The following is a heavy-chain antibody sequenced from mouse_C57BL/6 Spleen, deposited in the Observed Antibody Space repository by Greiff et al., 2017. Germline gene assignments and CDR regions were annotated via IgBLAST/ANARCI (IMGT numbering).Heavy chain of an antibody. CDR3: SRPLYYGYDAAY. CDR1: GYAFSSYW. CDR2: IYPGDGDT. J-gene: IGHJ3*01. D-gene: IGHD2-2*01. V-gene: IGHV1-80*01. Sequence: VQLQQSGAELVKPGASVKISCKASGYAFSSYWMNWVKQRPGKGLEWIGQIYPGDGDTNYNGKFKGKDTLTADKSSSTAYMQLSSLTSEDSAVYFCSRPLYYGYDAAYWGQGTLVTVSA.